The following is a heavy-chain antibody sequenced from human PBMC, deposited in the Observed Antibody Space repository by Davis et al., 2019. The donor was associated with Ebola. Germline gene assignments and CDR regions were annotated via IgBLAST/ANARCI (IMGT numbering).Heavy chain of an antibody. V-gene: IGHV1-3*01. D-gene: IGHD2-15*01. J-gene: IGHJ4*02. Sequence: ASVKVSCKVSGYTLTELSMHWVRQAPGKGLEWMGWINAGNGNTKYSQKFQGRVTITRDTSASTAYMELSSLRSEDTAVYYCARQARGGSCSDYWGQGTLVTGSS. CDR1: GYTLTELS. CDR2: INAGNGNT. CDR3: ARQARGGSCSDY.